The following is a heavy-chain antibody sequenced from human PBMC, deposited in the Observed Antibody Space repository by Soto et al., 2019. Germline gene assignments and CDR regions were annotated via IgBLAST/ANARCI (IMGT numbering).Heavy chain of an antibody. J-gene: IGHJ4*02. CDR3: ARDGIGGTVFRGYLDF. CDR2: IRFDGSNE. Sequence: GGSLRLSCAVPGGIFHGYGMHWVRQAPGKGLEWVAIIRFDGSNEEYADSVKGRFTISRDNSKNTLYLQMNTLGAEDTAVYYCARDGIGGTVFRGYLDFWGRGSVVTVSS. CDR1: GGIFHGYG. V-gene: IGHV3-33*01. D-gene: IGHD1-7*01.